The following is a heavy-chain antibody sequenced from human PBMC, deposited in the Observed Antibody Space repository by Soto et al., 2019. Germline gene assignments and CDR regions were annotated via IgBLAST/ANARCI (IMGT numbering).Heavy chain of an antibody. D-gene: IGHD5-18*01. CDR2: LYSSGRA. CDR3: SRHVDVNTALDYDYFAL. V-gene: IGHV4-4*07. J-gene: IGHJ2*01. CDR1: GVSISPYY. Sequence: QVQLQESGPGLVKTSETLSLTCTVSGVSISPYYWTWIRQPAGKGLEWIGHLYSSGRATYNPSLKNRVTMTVSRDPFSRTLKSVTAADTAVSYFSRHVDVNTALDYDYFALWGRGALVTVSS.